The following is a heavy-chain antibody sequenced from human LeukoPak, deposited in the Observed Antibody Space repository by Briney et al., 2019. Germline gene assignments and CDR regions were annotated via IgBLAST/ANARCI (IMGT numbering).Heavy chain of an antibody. V-gene: IGHV1-8*03. CDR3: ARGRGFDYGGQDSDY. J-gene: IGHJ4*02. D-gene: IGHD4-23*01. CDR2: MNPNSGNT. Sequence: ASVKVSCKASGYTFTGYYMHWVRQATGQGLEWMGWMNPNSGNTGYAQKFQGRVTITRNTSISTAYMELSSLRSEDTAVYYCARGRGFDYGGQDSDYWGQGTLVTVSS. CDR1: GYTFTGYY.